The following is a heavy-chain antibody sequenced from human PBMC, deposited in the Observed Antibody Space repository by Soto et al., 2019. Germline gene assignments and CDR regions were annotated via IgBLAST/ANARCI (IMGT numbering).Heavy chain of an antibody. V-gene: IGHV4-34*01. CDR1: GGSFSGYY. CDR2: INHSGST. D-gene: IGHD3-10*01. Sequence: SETLSLTCAVYGGSFSGYYWTWIRQPPGTGLEWIGEINHSGSTNYNPSLKSRVTISVDTSKNQSSLKLTSVTAADTAVYYRARDKITALFDYWGQGTLVTVSS. J-gene: IGHJ4*02. CDR3: ARDKITALFDY.